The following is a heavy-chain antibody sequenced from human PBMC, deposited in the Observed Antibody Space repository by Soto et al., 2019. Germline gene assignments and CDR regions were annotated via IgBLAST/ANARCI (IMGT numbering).Heavy chain of an antibody. CDR2: FYHTGCT. V-gene: IGHV4-38-2*02. D-gene: IGHD6-19*01. J-gene: IGHJ4*02. CDR1: GYSITSAYY. CDR3: ARGPGSAWADYLDY. Sequence: SETLSRTCSLCGYSITSAYYWGWIRQPPGKGLKWIGCFYHTGCTYYNPSLKSRRTISVDPCPDHSSLNLTSVTAADTAVYFCARGPGSAWADYLDYWGQGTLLAVFS.